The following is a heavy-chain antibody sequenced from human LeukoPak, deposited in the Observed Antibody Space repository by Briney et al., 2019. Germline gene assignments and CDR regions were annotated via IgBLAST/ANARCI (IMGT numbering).Heavy chain of an antibody. V-gene: IGHV4-39*01. J-gene: IGHJ4*02. CDR2: IYYSGST. CDR1: GGSISSSSYY. D-gene: IGHD3-16*02. CDR3: ASLYDYVWGSYPWYFDY. Sequence: SETLSLTCTVSGGSISSSSYYWGWIRQPPGKGREWIGSIYYSGSTNYYPSLKSRVTISVDTSKNQFSLKLSSVTAADTAVYYCASLYDYVWGSYPWYFDYWGQGTLVTVSS.